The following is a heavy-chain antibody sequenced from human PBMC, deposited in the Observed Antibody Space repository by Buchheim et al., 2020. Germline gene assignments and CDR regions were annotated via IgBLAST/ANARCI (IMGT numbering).Heavy chain of an antibody. D-gene: IGHD6-13*01. CDR1: GFTFSNYG. Sequence: VQLVESGGGLVQPGRSLRLSCAASGFTFSNYGMHWVRQAPGKGLEWVSTISCTGCNTYYADSVKGRFTISRDNSKNTLYLQMNRLRAEDTAVYYCAREKGRTSGTDYWGQGTL. CDR3: AREKGRTSGTDY. CDR2: ISCTGCNT. J-gene: IGHJ4*02. V-gene: IGHV3-23*04.